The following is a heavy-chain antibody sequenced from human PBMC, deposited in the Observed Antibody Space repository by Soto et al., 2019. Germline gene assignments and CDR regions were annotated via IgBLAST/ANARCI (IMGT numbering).Heavy chain of an antibody. CDR2: IIPIFGTA. V-gene: IGHV1-69*13. CDR3: ASSYHSRGYLEYFQH. J-gene: IGHJ1*01. CDR1: GGTFSSYA. D-gene: IGHD3-22*01. Sequence: SVKVSCKASGGTFSSYAISWVRQAPGQGLEWMGGIIPIFGTANYAQKFQGRVTITADESTSTAYMELSSLRSEDTAVYYCASSYHSRGYLEYFQHWGQGTLVTVSS.